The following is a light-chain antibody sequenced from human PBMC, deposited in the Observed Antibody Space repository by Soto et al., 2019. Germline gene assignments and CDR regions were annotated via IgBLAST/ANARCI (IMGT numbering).Light chain of an antibody. CDR1: QDISNW. CDR2: GAS. Sequence: DIQMTQSPSSVSASVGDRVTMTCRASQDISNWLAWYRRTPGSAPELLIYGASHLEAGVPSRFRGSGSGTDFTFTISRLQPEDIATYYCQQYENLPTFGQGTRLEIK. J-gene: IGKJ5*01. V-gene: IGKV1-33*01. CDR3: QQYENLPT.